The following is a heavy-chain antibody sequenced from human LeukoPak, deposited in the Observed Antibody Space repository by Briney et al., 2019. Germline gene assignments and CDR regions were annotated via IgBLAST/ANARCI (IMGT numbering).Heavy chain of an antibody. Sequence: GASVKVSCKASGYTFTSYAMNWVRQAPGQGLEWMGWINTNTGNPTYAQGFTGRFVFSLDTSVSTAYLQISSLKAEDTAVYYCARDSAALRYFDWLSNGDHFDYWGQGTLVTVSS. D-gene: IGHD3-9*01. J-gene: IGHJ4*02. CDR1: GYTFTSYA. CDR2: INTNTGNP. V-gene: IGHV7-4-1*02. CDR3: ARDSAALRYFDWLSNGDHFDY.